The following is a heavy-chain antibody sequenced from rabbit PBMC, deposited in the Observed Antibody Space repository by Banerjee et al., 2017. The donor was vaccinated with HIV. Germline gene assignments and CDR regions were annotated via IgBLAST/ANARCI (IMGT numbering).Heavy chain of an antibody. D-gene: IGHD1-1*01. V-gene: IGHV1S47*01. CDR1: GFDFSSYG. J-gene: IGHJ4*01. CDR2: ITYGGSA. CDR3: ARGTSSSGYYMGL. Sequence: QEQLVESGGGLVQPGGSLKLSCKASGFDFSSYGVSWVRQAPGKGLEWIGYITYGGSAYYASWVKGRFTISSDNAQNTLYLQLNSLTAADTATYFCARGTSSSGYYMGLWGQGTLVTVS.